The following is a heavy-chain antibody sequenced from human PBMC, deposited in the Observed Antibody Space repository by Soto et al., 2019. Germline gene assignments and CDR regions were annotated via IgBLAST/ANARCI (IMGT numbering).Heavy chain of an antibody. V-gene: IGHV6-1*01. J-gene: IGHJ6*03. CDR2: TYYRSRWYN. CDR1: GDRVSSNSAA. CDR3: AGTSSLQWYYMDV. D-gene: IGHD1-7*01. Sequence: SQTLSLTCVISGDRVSSNSAAWNWIRQSPSRGLEWLGRTYYRSRWYNDYAVSVRSRITVNADTSKNQFSLHLNSVTPEDTAAYYCAGTSSLQWYYMDVWDKGTTVTVS.